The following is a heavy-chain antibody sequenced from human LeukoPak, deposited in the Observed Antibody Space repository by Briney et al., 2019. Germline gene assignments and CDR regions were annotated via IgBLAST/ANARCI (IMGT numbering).Heavy chain of an antibody. V-gene: IGHV3-66*02. J-gene: IGHJ3*02. CDR3: ARDQDGYNSDAFDI. CDR1: GFTVSSNY. D-gene: IGHD5-24*01. Sequence: GGSLRLSRAASGFTVSSNYMSWVRQAPGKGLEWVSVIYSGGSTYYADSVKGRFTISRDNSKNTLYLQMNSLRAEDTAVYYCARDQDGYNSDAFDIWGQGTMVTVSS. CDR2: IYSGGST.